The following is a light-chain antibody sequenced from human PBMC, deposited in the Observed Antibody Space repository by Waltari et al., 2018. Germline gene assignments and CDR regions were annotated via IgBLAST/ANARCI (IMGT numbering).Light chain of an antibody. CDR2: AND. CDR1: TSHIGNNY. CDR3: GTWDNTLSANTLSAV. V-gene: IGLV1-51*02. J-gene: IGLJ2*01. Sequence: QSVLTQPPSVSAAPGQKVTISCSGSTSHIGNNYVSWYQQFPGAAPKVLIYANDKRTTGIPDRFSGSKSGTSATLAITGLQTGDEADYYCGTWDNTLSANTLSAVFGGGTKVTVL.